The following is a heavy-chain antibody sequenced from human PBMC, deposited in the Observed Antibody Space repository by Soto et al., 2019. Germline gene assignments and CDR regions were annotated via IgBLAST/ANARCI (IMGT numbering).Heavy chain of an antibody. J-gene: IGHJ6*02. CDR1: GFTFSSYG. CDR2: ISYDGSNK. V-gene: IGHV3-30*18. Sequence: GGSLRLSCAASGFTFSSYGMHWVRQAPGKGLEWVAVISYDGSNKYYADSVKGRFTISRDNSKNTLYLQMNSLRAEDTAVYYCAKVKITMIPLYGMDVWGQGTPVTVYS. D-gene: IGHD3-22*01. CDR3: AKVKITMIPLYGMDV.